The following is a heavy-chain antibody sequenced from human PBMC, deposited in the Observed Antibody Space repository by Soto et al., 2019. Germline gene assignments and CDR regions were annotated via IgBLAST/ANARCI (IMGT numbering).Heavy chain of an antibody. CDR3: ARAPIKHYGMDV. V-gene: IGHV4-4*02. D-gene: IGHD3-9*01. CDR2: IYHSGST. Sequence: SETLSLTCAVSGGSISSSNWWSWVRQPPGKGLEWIGEIYHSGSTNYNPSLKSRVIMSVDTSKNQFSLNLSSVTAADTAEYYCARAPIKHYGMDVWGRGTTVTVSS. J-gene: IGHJ6*02. CDR1: GGSISSSNW.